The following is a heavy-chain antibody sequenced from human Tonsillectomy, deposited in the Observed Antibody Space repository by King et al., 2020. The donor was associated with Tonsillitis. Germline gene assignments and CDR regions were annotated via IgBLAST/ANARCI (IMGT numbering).Heavy chain of an antibody. CDR2: IIPIFGAT. CDR3: ARRGIINYGMDV. D-gene: IGHD2-15*01. J-gene: IGHJ6*02. Sequence: QLVQSGAEVKKPGSSLKVSCKASGGTFNNYGISWVRQAPGQGLEWMGGIIPIFGATNYAQKFQGRVTITADESTRTAYMELSSLRSDDTAAYYCARRGIINYGMDVWGQGTTVIVSS. CDR1: GGTFNNYG. V-gene: IGHV1-69*01.